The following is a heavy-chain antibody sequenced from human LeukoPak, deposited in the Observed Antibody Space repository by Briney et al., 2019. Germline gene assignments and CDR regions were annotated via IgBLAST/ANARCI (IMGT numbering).Heavy chain of an antibody. Sequence: ASVKVSCKASGYTFTSYDINWVRQATGQGLEWMGWMNPNSGNTGYAQKFQGRVTMTRNTSISTAYMELSSLRSEDTAVYYCAITGYSSSWYYYHMDVWGKGTTVTVSS. J-gene: IGHJ6*03. CDR3: AITGYSSSWYYYHMDV. CDR2: MNPNSGNT. CDR1: GYTFTSYD. V-gene: IGHV1-8*01. D-gene: IGHD6-13*01.